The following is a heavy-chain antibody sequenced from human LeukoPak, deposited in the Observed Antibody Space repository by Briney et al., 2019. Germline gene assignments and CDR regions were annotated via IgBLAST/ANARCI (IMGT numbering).Heavy chain of an antibody. V-gene: IGHV4-34*01. CDR3: ARAIRMITFGGVIVRHRNWFDP. D-gene: IGHD3-16*02. J-gene: IGHJ5*02. CDR1: GGSFSGYY. CDR2: INHSGST. Sequence: SETLSLTCAVYGGSFSGYYWSWIRQPPGKGLEWIGEINHSGSTNYNPSLKSRVTISVDTSKNQFSLKLSSVTAADTAVYYCARAIRMITFGGVIVRHRNWFDPWGQGTLVTVSS.